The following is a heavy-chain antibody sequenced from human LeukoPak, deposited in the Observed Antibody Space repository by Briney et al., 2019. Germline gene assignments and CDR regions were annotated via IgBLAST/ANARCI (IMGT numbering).Heavy chain of an antibody. D-gene: IGHD1-26*01. J-gene: IGHJ4*02. Sequence: SETLSLTCTVSGGSISSSSYYWGWIRQPPGKGLEWIGSIYYSGSTYYNPSLKSRVTISVDTSKNQFSLRLSSVTAADTAVYYCARDWGPWEVLHFDYWGQGTLVTVSS. CDR3: ARDWGPWEVLHFDY. V-gene: IGHV4-39*07. CDR1: GGSISSSSYY. CDR2: IYYSGST.